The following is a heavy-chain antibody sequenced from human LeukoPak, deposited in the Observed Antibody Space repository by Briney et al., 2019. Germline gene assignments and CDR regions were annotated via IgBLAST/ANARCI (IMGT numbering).Heavy chain of an antibody. J-gene: IGHJ5*02. CDR2: ISSSSSTI. Sequence: GGSLRLSCAASGFTFSRYEMNWVRQAPGKGLEWLSYISSSSSTIYYADSVKGRFTISRDNAKNSLYLQMNSLRDEDTAVYYCARDRAYCGGDCYPENWFDPWGQGTLVTVSS. V-gene: IGHV3-48*02. CDR3: ARDRAYCGGDCYPENWFDP. CDR1: GFTFSRYE. D-gene: IGHD2-21*02.